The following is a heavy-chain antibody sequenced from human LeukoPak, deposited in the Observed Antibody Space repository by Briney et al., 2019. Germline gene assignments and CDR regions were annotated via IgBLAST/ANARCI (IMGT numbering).Heavy chain of an antibody. CDR1: GGTFSSYA. J-gene: IGHJ5*02. D-gene: IGHD2-2*01. Sequence: SVKVSCKASGGTFSSYAISWVRQAPGQGLEWMGGIIPIFGTANYAQKFQGRVTITADKSTSTAYMELSSLRSEDTAVYYCARDQGVPAAMRACWFDPWGQGTLVTVSA. V-gene: IGHV1-69*06. CDR2: IIPIFGTA. CDR3: ARDQGVPAAMRACWFDP.